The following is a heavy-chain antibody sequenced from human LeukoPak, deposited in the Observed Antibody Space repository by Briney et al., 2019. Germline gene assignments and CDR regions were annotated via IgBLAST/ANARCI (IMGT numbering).Heavy chain of an antibody. Sequence: GESLKISCKGSGYSFTTYWISWVRQMPGKGLERVGRIDPSDSYTNYSPSFQGHVTISADKSISTAYLQWSSLKASDTAMYYCAREGADVVVPAAIALRGMDVWGKGTTVTVSS. J-gene: IGHJ6*04. CDR1: GYSFTTYW. CDR3: AREGADVVVPAAIALRGMDV. D-gene: IGHD2-2*01. CDR2: IDPSDSYT. V-gene: IGHV5-10-1*01.